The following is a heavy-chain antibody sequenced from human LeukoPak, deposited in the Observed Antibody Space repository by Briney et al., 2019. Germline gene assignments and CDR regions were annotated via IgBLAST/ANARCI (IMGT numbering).Heavy chain of an antibody. CDR2: IYYSGST. J-gene: IGHJ4*02. CDR3: ARQDYGDLPFDC. Sequence: SETLSLTCTVSGGSISSSSYYWGWIRQPPGKGLEWIGSIYYSGSTYYNPSLKSRVTISVDTSKNQFSLKLSSVTAADTAVYYCARQDYGDLPFDCWGQGTLVTVSS. V-gene: IGHV4-39*01. D-gene: IGHD4-17*01. CDR1: GGSISSSSYY.